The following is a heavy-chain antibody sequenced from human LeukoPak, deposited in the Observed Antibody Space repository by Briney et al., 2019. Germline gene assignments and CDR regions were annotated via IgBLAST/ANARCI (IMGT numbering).Heavy chain of an antibody. D-gene: IGHD3-22*01. CDR1: GFTFSRFG. J-gene: IGHJ5*02. CDR2: IRYDGSNK. V-gene: IGHV3-30*02. CDR3: ARDKLSYYYDSSGYYPQSYNWFDP. Sequence: GGSLRLSCAGSGFTFSRFGMHWVRQAPGKGLEWVAFIRYDGSNKYYADSVKGRFTISRDNSKNTLYLQMNSLRAEDTAVYYCARDKLSYYYDSSGYYPQSYNWFDPWGQGTLVTVSS.